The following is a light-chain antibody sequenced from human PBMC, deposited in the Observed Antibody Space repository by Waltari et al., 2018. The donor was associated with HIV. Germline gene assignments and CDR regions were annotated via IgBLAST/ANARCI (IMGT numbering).Light chain of an antibody. J-gene: IGLJ3*02. Sequence: QPGLTQPSSASKPPGQRVLISCIGNSSNIGKNYVSWYQHVSGAAPQLLIYRNDRRPSGVPDRFSAAKSGTSASLAISGLRSDDEGQYFCASWDDTLTSWLFGGGTKLTVL. CDR3: ASWDDTLTSWL. V-gene: IGLV1-47*01. CDR2: RND. CDR1: SSNIGKNY.